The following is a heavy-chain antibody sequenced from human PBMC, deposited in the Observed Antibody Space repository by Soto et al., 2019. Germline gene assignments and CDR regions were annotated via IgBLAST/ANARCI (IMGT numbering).Heavy chain of an antibody. CDR3: ARALPIAGSWADAFDI. CDR2: INAGNGNT. Sequence: ASVKVSCKASGYPFTSYAMHWVRQAHGQRLEWMGWINAGNGNTKYAQKFQGRVTITRDTSASAAYMERSSLRSEDTAVYYCARALPIAGSWADAFDIWGQGTMVIVSS. CDR1: GYPFTSYA. J-gene: IGHJ3*02. D-gene: IGHD6-13*01. V-gene: IGHV1-3*01.